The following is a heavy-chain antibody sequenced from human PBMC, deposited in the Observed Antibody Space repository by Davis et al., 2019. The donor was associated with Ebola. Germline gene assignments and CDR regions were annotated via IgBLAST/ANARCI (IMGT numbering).Heavy chain of an antibody. V-gene: IGHV4-59*08. CDR1: AGSISSYY. D-gene: IGHD3-10*01. J-gene: IGHJ5*02. CDR2: IYYSGST. CDR3: ARYSREYYYGSGSYSNWFDP. Sequence: SGSLRLSCTVSAGSISSYYLSWIRQSPRKGLEWIEYIYYSGSTNYNPSLMSRVTMSQDTSKNQFSLKLSSVTAADTAMYYCARYSREYYYGSGSYSNWFDPWGQGTLVTVSS.